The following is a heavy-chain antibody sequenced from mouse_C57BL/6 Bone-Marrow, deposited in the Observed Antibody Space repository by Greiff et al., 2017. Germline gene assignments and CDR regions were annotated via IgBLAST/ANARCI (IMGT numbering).Heavy chain of an antibody. V-gene: IGHV1-61*01. CDR2: IYPSDSAT. J-gene: IGHJ3*01. D-gene: IGHD1-3*01. CDR1: GYTFTSYW. CDR3: ARESKWTWFAY. Sequence: QVQLQQPGAELVRPGSSVKLSCKASGYTFTSYWMDWVKQRPGQGLEWIGNIYPSDSATPYNQQLKDKATLTVDKSSSTAYMQISSLTSEDSSVYYRARESKWTWFAYWGQGTLGTVSA.